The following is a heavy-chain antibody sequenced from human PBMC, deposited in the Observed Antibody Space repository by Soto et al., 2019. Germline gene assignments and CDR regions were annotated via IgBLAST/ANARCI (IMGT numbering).Heavy chain of an antibody. CDR3: ARGNQELDY. CDR1: GYIFTSYV. D-gene: IGHD1-26*01. CDR2: INAGNGNT. V-gene: IGHV1-3*01. Sequence: QVQIVQSGAEVKKPGASVRVSCKASGYIFTSYVMHWVRQAPGQRLEWMGWINAGNGNTKYSSKYQGRVTITRDTSASAAHMDLSSLTSEDTAVYFCARGNQELDYWGQGTLVTVSS. J-gene: IGHJ4*02.